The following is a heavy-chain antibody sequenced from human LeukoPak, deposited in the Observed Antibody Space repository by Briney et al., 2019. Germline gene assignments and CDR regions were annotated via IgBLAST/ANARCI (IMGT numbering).Heavy chain of an antibody. V-gene: IGHV4-59*01. D-gene: IGHD6-13*01. J-gene: IGHJ4*02. CDR3: ARGRIAAAGTNFDY. CDR2: IYYSGST. Sequence: SETLSLTCTVSGGSISSCYWSWIRQPPGKGLEWIGYIYYSGSTNYNPSLKSRVTISVDTSKNQFSLKLSSVTAADTAVYYCARGRIAAAGTNFDYWGQGTLVTVSS. CDR1: GGSISSCY.